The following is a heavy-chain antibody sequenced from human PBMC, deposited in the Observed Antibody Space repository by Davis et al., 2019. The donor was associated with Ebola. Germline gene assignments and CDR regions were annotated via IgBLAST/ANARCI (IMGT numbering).Heavy chain of an antibody. CDR1: GFTFSDYY. CDR2: ISSSGSTI. D-gene: IGHD2-15*01. Sequence: GESLKTSCAASGFTFSDYYMSWIRQAPGKGLEWVSYISSSGSTIYYADSVKGRFTISRDNAKNSLYLQMNSLRAEDTAVYYCARDPRDIVVVVAASYGMDVWGQGTTVTVSS. V-gene: IGHV3-11*04. CDR3: ARDPRDIVVVVAASYGMDV. J-gene: IGHJ6*02.